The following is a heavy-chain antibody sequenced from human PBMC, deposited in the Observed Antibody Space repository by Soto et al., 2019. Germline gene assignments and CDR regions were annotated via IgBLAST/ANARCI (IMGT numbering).Heavy chain of an antibody. V-gene: IGHV1-18*01. D-gene: IGHD3-16*02. Sequence: QVQLVQSGAEVKKPGASVKVSCKASGYTFTSYGISWVRQAPGQGLEWMGWISAYNGNTNYAQKLQGRVTMITDTSTSTAYMELRSLRSDHAAVDSCARDVGDDYDYVWVSYRLDYWGQGTLVTVSS. J-gene: IGHJ4*02. CDR2: ISAYNGNT. CDR1: GYTFTSYG. CDR3: ARDVGDDYDYVWVSYRLDY.